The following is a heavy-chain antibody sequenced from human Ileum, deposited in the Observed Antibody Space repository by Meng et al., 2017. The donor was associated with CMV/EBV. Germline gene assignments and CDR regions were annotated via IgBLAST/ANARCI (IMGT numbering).Heavy chain of an antibody. Sequence: HIPLEQSGPPLVKPPQTLTRHCTFCGFSRTTNVESVGWIRQPPGKALEWLALIHGGGGKQYSPSLQSRLTATRDTSKNQVVLTMTNMDPVDTATYYCVHRYSSSSGQVSWGQGTLVTVSS. CDR3: VHRYSSSSGQVS. V-gene: IGHV2-5*02. CDR2: IHGGGGK. D-gene: IGHD6-6*01. J-gene: IGHJ5*02. CDR1: GFSRTTNVES.